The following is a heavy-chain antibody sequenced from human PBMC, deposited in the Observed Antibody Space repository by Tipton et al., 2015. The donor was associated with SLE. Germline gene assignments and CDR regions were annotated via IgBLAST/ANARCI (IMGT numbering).Heavy chain of an antibody. Sequence: TLSLTCNVSGGSISSGGYYWSWIRQHPGKGLEWIGYVFSSGTTYYNPSLKGRLSLSLDTSQNQLSLKLSSVTSADTAVYYCAREQSPVALFDYWGQGTLVTVSS. CDR1: GGSISSGGYY. V-gene: IGHV4-31*03. CDR3: AREQSPVALFDY. D-gene: IGHD6-19*01. J-gene: IGHJ4*02. CDR2: VFSSGTT.